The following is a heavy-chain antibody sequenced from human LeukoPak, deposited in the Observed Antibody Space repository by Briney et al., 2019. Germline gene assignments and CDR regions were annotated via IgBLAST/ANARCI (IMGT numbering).Heavy chain of an antibody. CDR3: ASDGAGIAVAGAKNWFDP. J-gene: IGHJ5*02. D-gene: IGHD6-19*01. V-gene: IGHV4-61*09. Sequence: ETSQTLSLTCTVSGGSISSGSYDWYWIRQPAGKGLEWIGHLYTSGSMSYNPSLKSRVTISVDTSKNQFSLKLSSVTAADTAVYYCASDGAGIAVAGAKNWFDPWGQGTLVTVSS. CDR2: LYTSGSM. CDR1: GGSISSGSYD.